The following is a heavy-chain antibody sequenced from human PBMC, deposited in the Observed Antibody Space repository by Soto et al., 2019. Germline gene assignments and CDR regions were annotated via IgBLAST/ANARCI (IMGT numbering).Heavy chain of an antibody. Sequence: QITLKESGPTLVKPTQTPTLTCTFSGFSLRSYGEGVGWIRQPPGKSLEWLSLIYWDDDKRYNPSLPDRLTITKDTSRNQVVLTMTNMDPVDTATYFCAHRFVATSLFDSWGQGLLVTVSS. V-gene: IGHV2-5*02. J-gene: IGHJ4*02. CDR2: IYWDDDK. CDR3: AHRFVATSLFDS. D-gene: IGHD5-12*01. CDR1: GFSLRSYGEG.